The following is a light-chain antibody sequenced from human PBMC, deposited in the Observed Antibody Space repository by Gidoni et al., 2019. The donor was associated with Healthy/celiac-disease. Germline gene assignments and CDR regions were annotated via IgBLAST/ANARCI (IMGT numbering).Light chain of an antibody. CDR2: DAF. CDR1: QSVNSDH. CDR3: QQYASLPLT. J-gene: IGKJ4*01. V-gene: IGKV3-20*01. Sequence: EMVLTQSPGTLSLSPGERATLSCRASQSVNSDHLAWYQQKPGQAPRLLISDAFNRPTGIPDRFSGSGSGTDFTLTITILEPEDFGVYYCQQYASLPLTFGGGTKVEIK.